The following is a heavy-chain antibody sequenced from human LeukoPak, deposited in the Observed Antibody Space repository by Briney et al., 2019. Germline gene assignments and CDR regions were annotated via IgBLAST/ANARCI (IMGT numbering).Heavy chain of an antibody. CDR1: GFTLGDYA. V-gene: IGHV3-49*03. CDR2: IRSKAYGGTT. J-gene: IGHJ4*02. D-gene: IGHD6-19*01. Sequence: GGSLRLSCTASGFTLGDYAMSWFSQAPGKVRGWVGCIRSKAYGGTTEYAASVKGRFTISRDDSKSIAYLQMNSLKTEDTAVYYCTRVRQWLVPDRYFDYWGQGTLVTVSS. CDR3: TRVRQWLVPDRYFDY.